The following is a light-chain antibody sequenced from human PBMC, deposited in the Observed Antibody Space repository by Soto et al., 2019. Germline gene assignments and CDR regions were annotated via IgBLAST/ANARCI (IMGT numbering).Light chain of an antibody. J-gene: IGLJ1*01. CDR1: SSDVGSYNL. CDR3: CSYAGSSTIYV. V-gene: IGLV2-23*01. CDR2: EGS. Sequence: QSVLTQPASVSGSPGQSITISCTGTSSDVGSYNLVSWYQQHPGKDPKLMIYEGSKRPSGVSNRFSGSKSGNTASLTISGLQAEDEADYYCCSYAGSSTIYVFGTGTKLTVL.